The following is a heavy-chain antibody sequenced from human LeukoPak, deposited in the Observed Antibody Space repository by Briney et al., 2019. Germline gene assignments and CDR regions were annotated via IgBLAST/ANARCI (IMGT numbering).Heavy chain of an antibody. D-gene: IGHD6-6*01. Sequence: GGSLRLSCAASGFTFSSYAMSWVRQAPGKGLEWVSAISGSGGSTYYADSVKGRFTISRDNSKNTLYLQRNSLRAEDTAVYYCAKKPTHGKLVLKYYFDYWGQGTLVTVSS. CDR3: AKKPTHGKLVLKYYFDY. CDR1: GFTFSSYA. J-gene: IGHJ4*02. CDR2: ISGSGGST. V-gene: IGHV3-23*01.